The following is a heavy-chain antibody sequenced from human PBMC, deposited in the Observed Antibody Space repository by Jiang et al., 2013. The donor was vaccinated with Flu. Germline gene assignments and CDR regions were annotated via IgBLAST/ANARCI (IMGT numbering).Heavy chain of an antibody. Sequence: LEWIGSIYYSGSTYYNPSLKSRVTISVDTSKNQFSLKLSSVTAADTAVYYCARVLLHSSSWFDYWGQGTLVTVSS. V-gene: IGHV4-39*01. J-gene: IGHJ4*02. CDR3: ARVLLHSSSWFDY. CDR2: IYYSGST. D-gene: IGHD6-13*01.